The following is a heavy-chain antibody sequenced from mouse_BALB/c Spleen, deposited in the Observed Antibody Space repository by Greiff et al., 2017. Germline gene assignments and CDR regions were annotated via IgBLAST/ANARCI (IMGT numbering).Heavy chain of an antibody. CDR3: ARHSDYGYAMDY. CDR1: GFSLTSYG. J-gene: IGHJ4*01. CDR2: IWSDGST. V-gene: IGHV2-6-2*01. D-gene: IGHD1-1*01. Sequence: VQLQQSGPDLVAPSQSLSITCTVSGFSLTSYGVHWVRQPPGKGLEWLVVIWSDGSTTYNSALKSRLSISKDNSKSQVFLKMNSLQTDDTAMYYCARHSDYGYAMDYWGQGTSVTVSS.